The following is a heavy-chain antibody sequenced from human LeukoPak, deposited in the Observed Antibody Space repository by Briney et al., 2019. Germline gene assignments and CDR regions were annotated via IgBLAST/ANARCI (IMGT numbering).Heavy chain of an antibody. V-gene: IGHV4-34*01. D-gene: IGHD2-15*01. CDR3: ARDPGVVVVVAATYYYYYYGMDV. CDR1: GGSFSGYY. J-gene: IGHJ6*04. Sequence: PSETLSLTCAVYGGSFSGYYWSWIRQPPGKGLEWIGEINHSGSTNYNPSLKSRVTISVDTSKNQFSLQLNSVTPEDTAVYYCARDPGVVVVVAATYYYYYYGMDVWGKGTTVTVSS. CDR2: INHSGST.